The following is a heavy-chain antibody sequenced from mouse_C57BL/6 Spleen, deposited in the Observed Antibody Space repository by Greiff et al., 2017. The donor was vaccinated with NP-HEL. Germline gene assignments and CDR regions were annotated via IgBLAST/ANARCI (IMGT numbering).Heavy chain of an antibody. CDR1: GYTFTSYW. Sequence: VQLQQPGTELVKPGASVKLSCKASGYTFTSYWMHWVKQRPGQGLEWIGNINPSNGGTNYNEKFKSKATLTVDKSSSTAYMQLSSLTSEDSAVYYCARSTSNYVFYYAMDYWGQGTSVTVSS. CDR2: INPSNGGT. D-gene: IGHD2-5*01. CDR3: ARSTSNYVFYYAMDY. J-gene: IGHJ4*01. V-gene: IGHV1-53*01.